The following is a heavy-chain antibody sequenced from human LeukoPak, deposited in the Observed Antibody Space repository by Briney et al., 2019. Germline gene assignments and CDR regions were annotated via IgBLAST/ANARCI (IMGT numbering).Heavy chain of an antibody. J-gene: IGHJ4*02. CDR3: AKAGSSDDHDF. V-gene: IGHV3-33*06. CDR1: GFTFSNYG. Sequence: SGGSLRLSCAASGFTFSNYGMHWVRQAPGKGLEWVAVIWYDGSTEYYADSVKGRFTISRDNSKNTLYLQMNSLRAEDTAVYYCAKAGSSDDHDFWGQGTLVTVSS. D-gene: IGHD1-26*01. CDR2: IWYDGSTE.